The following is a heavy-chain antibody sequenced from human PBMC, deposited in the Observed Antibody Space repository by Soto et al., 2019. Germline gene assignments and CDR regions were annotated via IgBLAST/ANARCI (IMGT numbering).Heavy chain of an antibody. CDR3: ARGPLSGSYAELHTFDY. CDR2: IYYSGST. J-gene: IGHJ4*02. V-gene: IGHV4-61*01. D-gene: IGHD1-26*01. CDR1: GGSVSSGSYY. Sequence: SETLSLTCTVSGGSVSSGSYYWSWIRQPPGKGLEWIGYIYYSGSTNYNPSLKSRVTISVDTSKNQFSLKLSSVTAADTAVYYCARGPLSGSYAELHTFDYWGQGTLVTVSS.